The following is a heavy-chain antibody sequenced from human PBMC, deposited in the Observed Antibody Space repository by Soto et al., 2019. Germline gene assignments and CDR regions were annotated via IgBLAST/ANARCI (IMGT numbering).Heavy chain of an antibody. CDR2: IYSGGST. CDR1: GFTVSGKY. CDR3: ARCRTCDFWGYGMDV. J-gene: IGHJ6*02. D-gene: IGHD3-3*01. Sequence: EVQLVESGGGLVQPGVSLRLSCAASGFTVSGKYMSWVRQAPGKGLEWVSIIYSGGSTKYADSVKGRFTISRDNGKNMLYLQMNNLRAEDTAVYYCARCRTCDFWGYGMDVWCQGTTVTVSS. V-gene: IGHV3-66*01.